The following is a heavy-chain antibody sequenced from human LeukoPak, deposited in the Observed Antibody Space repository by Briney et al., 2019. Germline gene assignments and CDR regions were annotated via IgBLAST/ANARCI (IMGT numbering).Heavy chain of an antibody. CDR1: GDSISSSTYY. J-gene: IGHJ1*01. Sequence: SQTLSLTCTVSGDSISSSTYYWNWIRQPAGKGLEWIGRVYPSGYANYNSSLESRVTISVDTSKNQFSLKMTSVTAADTAVYFCARFPNFYDSNLIQYWGQGTLVTVSS. V-gene: IGHV4-61*02. D-gene: IGHD3-22*01. CDR2: VYPSGYA. CDR3: ARFPNFYDSNLIQY.